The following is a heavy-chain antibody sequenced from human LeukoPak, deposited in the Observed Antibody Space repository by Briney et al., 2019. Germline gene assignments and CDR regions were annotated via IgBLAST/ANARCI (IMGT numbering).Heavy chain of an antibody. D-gene: IGHD5-12*01. CDR3: ARVSVGGGYRLAVPYGMGV. J-gene: IGHJ6*02. V-gene: IGHV4-30-2*01. Sequence: SETLSLTCAVSGGSISSGGYSWSWIRQPPGKGLEWIGYIYHSGSTYYNPSLKSRVTISVDRSKNQFSLKLSSVTAADTAVYYCARVSVGGGYRLAVPYGMGVWGQGTTVTVSS. CDR2: IYHSGST. CDR1: GGSISSGGYS.